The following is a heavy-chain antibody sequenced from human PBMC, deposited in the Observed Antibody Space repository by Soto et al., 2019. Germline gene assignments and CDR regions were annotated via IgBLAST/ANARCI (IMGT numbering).Heavy chain of an antibody. CDR3: ARDSYPLTIIRYFDWDWFDP. D-gene: IGHD3-9*01. V-gene: IGHV3-7*01. CDR1: GFTFSSYW. J-gene: IGHJ5*02. CDR2: IKQDGSEK. Sequence: HPGGSLRLSCAASGFTFSSYWMSWVRQAPGKGLEWVANIKQDGSEKYYVDSVKGRFTISRDNAKNSLYLQMNSLRAEDTAVYYCARDSYPLTIIRYFDWDWFDPWGQGTLVTVSS.